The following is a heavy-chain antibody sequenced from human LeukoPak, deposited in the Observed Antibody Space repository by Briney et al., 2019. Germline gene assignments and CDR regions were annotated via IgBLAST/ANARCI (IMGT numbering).Heavy chain of an antibody. Sequence: PGGSLRLSCSASGFTFSSYALSWVRQAPGKGLEWVSSISGSGTSTYYADSVKGRFTISRDNSKNTLYLQMNSLRAEDTAIYYCAKGSVSMAGTPGDVWGQGTTVTVSS. CDR3: AKGSVSMAGTPGDV. CDR2: ISGSGTST. V-gene: IGHV3-23*01. J-gene: IGHJ6*02. D-gene: IGHD6-19*01. CDR1: GFTFSSYA.